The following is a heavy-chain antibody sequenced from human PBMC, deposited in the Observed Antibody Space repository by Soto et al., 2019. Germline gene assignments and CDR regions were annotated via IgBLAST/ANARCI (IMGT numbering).Heavy chain of an antibody. CDR2: ITDSGGST. Sequence: EVQLLESGGGLVQPGGSLRLSCAASGFTFNNYGMSWVRQAPGKGLEWVSAITDSGGSTYYADSVKGRFTISRDTYKNTVYLQMNSLRAENTAVYYCANAATVVTLYYFDYWGQGTLVTVSS. CDR3: ANAATVVTLYYFDY. V-gene: IGHV3-23*01. D-gene: IGHD4-17*01. CDR1: GFTFNNYG. J-gene: IGHJ4*02.